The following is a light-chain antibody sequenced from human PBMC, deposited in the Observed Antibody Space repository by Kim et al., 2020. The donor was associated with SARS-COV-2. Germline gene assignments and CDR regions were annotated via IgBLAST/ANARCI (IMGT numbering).Light chain of an antibody. CDR2: WAS. J-gene: IGKJ4*01. CDR1: QSVLYSSNNKNY. Sequence: DIVMTQSPDSLAVSLGERATINCKSSQSVLYSSNNKNYLAWYQQKPGQTPKLLIYWASTRESGVPDRFSGSGSGTDFTLTISSLQAEGVAVYYCQEYYSNPLTFGGGTKVDIK. V-gene: IGKV4-1*01. CDR3: QEYYSNPLT.